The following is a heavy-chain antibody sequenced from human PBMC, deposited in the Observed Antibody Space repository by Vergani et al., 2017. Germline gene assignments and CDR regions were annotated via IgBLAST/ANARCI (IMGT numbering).Heavy chain of an antibody. V-gene: IGHV1-18*01. CDR1: GYTFTSYG. Sequence: QVRLVQSGAEVKKPGASVKVSCKASGYTFTSYGISWVRQAPGQGLEWMGWISAYNGNTNYAQKLQGRVTMTTDTSTSTAYMELRSLRSDDTAVYYCARDRGSKAQLWPTEGWFDPWGQGTLVTVSS. J-gene: IGHJ5*02. CDR2: ISAYNGNT. D-gene: IGHD5-18*01. CDR3: ARDRGSKAQLWPTEGWFDP.